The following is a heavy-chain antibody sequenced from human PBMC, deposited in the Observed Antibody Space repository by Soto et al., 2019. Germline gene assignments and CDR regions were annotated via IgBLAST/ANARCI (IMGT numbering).Heavy chain of an antibody. V-gene: IGHV4-30-2*01. CDR3: ARVAAAGPSYYGMDV. D-gene: IGHD6-13*01. CDR2: IYHSGST. CDR1: GGSISSGGYS. Sequence: SETLSLTCAVSGGSISSGGYSWSWIRQPPGKGLEWIGYIYHSGSTYYNPSLKSRVTISVDRSKNQFSLKLSSVTAADTAVYYCARVAAAGPSYYGMDVWGQGTTVTVS. J-gene: IGHJ6*02.